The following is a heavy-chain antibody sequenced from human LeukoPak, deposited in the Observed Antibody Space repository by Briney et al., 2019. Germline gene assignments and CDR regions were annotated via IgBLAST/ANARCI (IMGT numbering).Heavy chain of an antibody. CDR3: ARVVPFDY. J-gene: IGHJ4*02. CDR2: IKQDGSEK. CDR1: GFTFSNFW. V-gene: IGHV3-7*01. Sequence: GGSLRLSCAAPGFTFSNFWMSWVRQAPGKGLEWVANIKQDGSEKYYVDSVKGRFTISRDNAKNSLYLQMNSLRVEDTAVYYCARVVPFDYWGQGTLVTVSS.